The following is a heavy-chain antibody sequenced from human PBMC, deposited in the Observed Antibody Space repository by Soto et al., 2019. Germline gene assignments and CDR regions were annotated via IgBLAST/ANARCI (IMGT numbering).Heavy chain of an antibody. V-gene: IGHV3-7*01. J-gene: IGHJ6*04. Sequence: EVQVVESGGGLVQPGGSLRLSCVASGFAFSSHWMIWVRQAPGKGLEWVADIKEDGSEKYYVDSVKCRFTISRDNGKKSMYMQRNSLRDEDTAVYYCVRDRRRTGVAAWWRSWIMDVWGKGTTVTVSS. D-gene: IGHD3-16*01. CDR2: IKEDGSEK. CDR3: VRDRRRTGVAAWWRSWIMDV. CDR1: GFAFSSHW.